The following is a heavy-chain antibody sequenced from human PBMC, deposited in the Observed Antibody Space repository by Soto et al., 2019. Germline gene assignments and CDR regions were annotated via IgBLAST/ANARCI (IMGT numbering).Heavy chain of an antibody. Sequence: QVQLVQSGAEVKKPGASVKVSCKASGYTFASYAISWMRQAPGQGIEWMGWISAYNGNTNYAQKLQGRVTMTTDTYTSPAFMELNSLRSDGTAVYYCARDHPRPDSWGQGTLVTVSS. CDR3: ARDHPRPDS. J-gene: IGHJ4*02. D-gene: IGHD1-1*01. CDR1: GYTFASYA. V-gene: IGHV1-18*01. CDR2: ISAYNGNT.